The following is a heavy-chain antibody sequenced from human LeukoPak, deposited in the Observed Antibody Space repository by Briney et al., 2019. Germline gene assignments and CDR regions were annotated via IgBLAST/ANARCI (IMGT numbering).Heavy chain of an antibody. Sequence: SETLSLTCTVSGYSISSGYYWGWIRQPPGKGLEWIGSIYHSGSTYYNPSLKSRVTISVDTSKNQFSLKLSSVTAADTAVYYCGRVVCSGGSCYYDYYFDYWGQGTLVTVSS. CDR2: IYHSGST. CDR3: GRVVCSGGSCYYDYYFDY. J-gene: IGHJ4*02. CDR1: GYSISSGYY. V-gene: IGHV4-38-2*02. D-gene: IGHD2-15*01.